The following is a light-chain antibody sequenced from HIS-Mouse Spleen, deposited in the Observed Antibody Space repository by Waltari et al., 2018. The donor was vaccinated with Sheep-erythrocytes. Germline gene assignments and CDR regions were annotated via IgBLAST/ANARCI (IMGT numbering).Light chain of an antibody. J-gene: IGLJ1*01. Sequence: QSVLTQPPSASGTPGQMVTISCSGSSSNIGSNTVNWYQQLPGTAPKLLIDSNNQPPSGVPDRFSGSKSGTSASLAISGLQSEDEADYYCAAWDDSLNGYVFGTGTKVTVL. CDR3: AAWDDSLNGYV. CDR1: SSNIGSNT. CDR2: SNN. V-gene: IGLV1-44*01.